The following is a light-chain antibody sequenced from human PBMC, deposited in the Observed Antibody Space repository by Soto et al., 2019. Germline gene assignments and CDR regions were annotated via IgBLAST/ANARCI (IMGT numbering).Light chain of an antibody. V-gene: IGLV2-23*02. Sequence: QSVLTQPASVSGSPGQSITISCTGTSSDVGSYNLVSWYQQHPGKAPKLMIYEVSKRPSGVSNRFSGSKSGNTASLTISGLQAEDEADYYCCSYAGSRKVFGGGTKLTVL. CDR2: EVS. CDR1: SSDVGSYNL. CDR3: CSYAGSRKV. J-gene: IGLJ2*01.